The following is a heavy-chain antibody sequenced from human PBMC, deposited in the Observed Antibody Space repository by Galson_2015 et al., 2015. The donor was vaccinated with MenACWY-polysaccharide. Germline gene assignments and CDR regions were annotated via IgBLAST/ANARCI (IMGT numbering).Heavy chain of an antibody. J-gene: IGHJ4*02. CDR1: GYTFSNYA. CDR2: INGGEGKS. Sequence: SVKVSCKAFGYTFSNYAMHWVRQAPGQRLEWLGWINGGEGKSKYSQNFQDRITITRDTSASTVSMESSSLRSEDTAVYYCARTEAGDFRLDYWGQGTLVTVSS. CDR3: ARTEAGDFRLDY. V-gene: IGHV1-3*01. D-gene: IGHD6-19*01.